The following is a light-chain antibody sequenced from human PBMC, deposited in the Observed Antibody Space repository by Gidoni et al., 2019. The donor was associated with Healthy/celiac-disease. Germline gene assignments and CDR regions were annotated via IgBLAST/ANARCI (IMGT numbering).Light chain of an antibody. CDR3: QQYGSSPWT. J-gene: IGKJ1*01. CDR2: GAS. V-gene: IGKV3-20*01. CDR1: QSVSSSY. Sequence: DIVLTQSPGTLSLSPGERATLYCRASQSVSSSYLAWYQQKPGQAPRLLIYGASSRATGIPDRFRGSGSGTDFTLTISRLEPEDFAVYYCQQYGSSPWTFGQGTKVEIK.